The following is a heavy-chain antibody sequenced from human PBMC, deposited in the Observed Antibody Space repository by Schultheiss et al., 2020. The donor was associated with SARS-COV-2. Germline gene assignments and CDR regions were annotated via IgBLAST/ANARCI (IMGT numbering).Heavy chain of an antibody. V-gene: IGHV3-30*01. D-gene: IGHD3-22*01. CDR1: RLTFSYYA. CDR2: ISYDGSNK. Sequence: GESLKISCAASRLTFSYYAMHWVRQAPGKGLQWVAVISYDGSNKYYADSVKGRFTISRDNSKNTASLQMDSLRADDTAVYFCARGGYYDRSGYYSHDYWGQGTLVTVSS. J-gene: IGHJ4*02. CDR3: ARGGYYDRSGYYSHDY.